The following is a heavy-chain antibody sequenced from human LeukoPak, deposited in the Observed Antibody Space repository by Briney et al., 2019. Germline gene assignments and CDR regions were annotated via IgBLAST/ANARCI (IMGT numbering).Heavy chain of an antibody. CDR3: ARDAQARLNYYDRSGYWIN. CDR1: GYTFTGYY. D-gene: IGHD3-22*01. V-gene: IGHV1-2*02. Sequence: ASVKVSCKASGYTFTGYYMHWVRQAPGQGREWMGWIYPNSGGTNYAQKLQGRVTMTTHTTTSTDYMELRSLRSDDTAVYYCARDAQARLNYYDRSGYWINWGQGTLVTVSS. J-gene: IGHJ4*02. CDR2: IYPNSGGT.